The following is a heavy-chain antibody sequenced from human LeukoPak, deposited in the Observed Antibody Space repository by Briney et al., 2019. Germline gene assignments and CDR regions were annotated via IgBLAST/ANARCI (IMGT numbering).Heavy chain of an antibody. J-gene: IGHJ3*02. CDR1: GGSFSGYY. Sequence: SGTLSLTCAVYGGSFSGYYWSWIRQPPGKGLEWIGEINHSGSTNYNPSLKSRVTISVDTSKNQFSLKLSSVTAADTAVYYCASILWFGESSPNDAFDIWGQGTMVTVSS. D-gene: IGHD3-10*01. CDR3: ASILWFGESSPNDAFDI. V-gene: IGHV4-34*01. CDR2: INHSGST.